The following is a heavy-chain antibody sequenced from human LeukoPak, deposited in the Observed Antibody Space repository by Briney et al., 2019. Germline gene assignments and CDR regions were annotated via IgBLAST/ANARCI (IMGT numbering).Heavy chain of an antibody. Sequence: GGSLRLSCAASGFTFTSYSLNWVRQAPGKGLEWVSSISSSSNYISYADSVKGRFTISRDNAKNSLYLQMNSLRDEDTAVYYCARETWFDPWGQGTLVTVSS. J-gene: IGHJ5*02. V-gene: IGHV3-21*01. CDR2: ISSSSNYI. CDR1: GFTFTSYS. CDR3: ARETWFDP.